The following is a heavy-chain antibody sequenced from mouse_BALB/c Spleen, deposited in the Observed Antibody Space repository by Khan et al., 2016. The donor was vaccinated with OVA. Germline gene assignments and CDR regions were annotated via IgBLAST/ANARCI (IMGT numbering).Heavy chain of an antibody. D-gene: IGHD1-1*01. J-gene: IGHJ2*01. CDR3: TRIYRSDFDY. Sequence: VQLQQSGPELVRPGASVKISCKASGYSFTGYFMNWVMQSHGKSLEWIGRINPHIGETFYNQRFKDKATLTVDESSITAPMELRSLASEDSAVYYCTRIYRSDFDYWGQGTTLTVSS. CDR2: INPHIGET. CDR1: GYSFTGYF. V-gene: IGHV1-20*02.